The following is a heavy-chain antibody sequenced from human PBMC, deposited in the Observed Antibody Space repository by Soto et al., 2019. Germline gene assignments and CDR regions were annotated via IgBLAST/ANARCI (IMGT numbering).Heavy chain of an antibody. D-gene: IGHD4-17*01. V-gene: IGHV4-31*03. CDR2: IYYSGST. Sequence: LSLTCTVSGGSISSGGYYWSWIRQHPGKGLEWIGYIYYSGSTYYNPSLKSRVTISVDTSKNQFSLKLSSVTAADTAVYYCARGSEDYSDAYYYYGMDVWGQGTTVTVSS. J-gene: IGHJ6*02. CDR3: ARGSEDYSDAYYYYGMDV. CDR1: GGSISSGGYY.